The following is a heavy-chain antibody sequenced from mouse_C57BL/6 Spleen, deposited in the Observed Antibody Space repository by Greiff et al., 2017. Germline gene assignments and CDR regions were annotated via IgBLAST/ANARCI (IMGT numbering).Heavy chain of an antibody. D-gene: IGHD2-5*01. J-gene: IGHJ2*01. CDR1: GFNIKDDY. V-gene: IGHV14-4*01. CDR3: TTGSNYAY. CDR2: IDPENGDT. Sequence: EVQVVESGAELVRPGASVKLSCTASGFNIKDDYMHWVKQRPEQGLEWIGWIDPENGDTEYASKFQGKATITADTSSNTAYLQLSSLTSEDTAVYYCTTGSNYAYWGQGTTLTVSS.